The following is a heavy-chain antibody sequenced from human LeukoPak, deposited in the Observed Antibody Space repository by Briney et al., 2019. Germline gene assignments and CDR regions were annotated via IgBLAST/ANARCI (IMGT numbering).Heavy chain of an antibody. V-gene: IGHV3-23*01. J-gene: IGHJ6*02. Sequence: GGSLRLSCAASGFTFSTYAMSWVRQAPGKGLEWVSGISGSGGETHYADSVKGRFTISRDNAKNSLYLQMNSLRAEDTAVYYCARDADMDVWGQGTTVTVSS. CDR3: ARDADMDV. CDR1: GFTFSTYA. CDR2: ISGSGGET.